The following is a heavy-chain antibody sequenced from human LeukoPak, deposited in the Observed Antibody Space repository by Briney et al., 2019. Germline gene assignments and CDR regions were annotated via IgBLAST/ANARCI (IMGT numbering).Heavy chain of an antibody. CDR2: ISGSGGST. V-gene: IGHV3-23*01. CDR1: GFTFSSYA. D-gene: IGHD2-2*01. J-gene: IGHJ4*02. CDR3: AKDWSSSHQNIVVVPAAHDY. Sequence: PGGSLRLSCAASGFTFSSYAMSWVRQAPGKGLEWVSAISGSGGSTYYADSVKGRFTISRDNSKNTLYLQMNSLRAEDTAVYYCAKDWSSSHQNIVVVPAAHDYWGQGTLVTVSS.